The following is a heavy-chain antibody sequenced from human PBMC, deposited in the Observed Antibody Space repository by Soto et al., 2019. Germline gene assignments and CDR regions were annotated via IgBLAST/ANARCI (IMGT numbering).Heavy chain of an antibody. Sequence: SETLSLTCAVSGYSISSGYYWGWIRQPPGKGLGRIGSFCHSGSTYYNPSLKSRVTISVDTSKKQFSLKLTSGTAADTAVYYGARLRAWGDSSGPFDLWGQGTLVTVSS. CDR3: ARLRAWGDSSGPFDL. V-gene: IGHV4-38-2*01. D-gene: IGHD6-13*01. CDR2: FCHSGST. J-gene: IGHJ4*02. CDR1: GYSISSGYY.